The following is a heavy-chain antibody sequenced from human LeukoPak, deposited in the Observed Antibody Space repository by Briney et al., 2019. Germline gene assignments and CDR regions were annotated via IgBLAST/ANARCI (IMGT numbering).Heavy chain of an antibody. CDR1: GGTFSSYA. CDR2: IIPIFGTA. Sequence: ASVKVSCKASGGTFSSYAISWVRQAPGQGLEWMGGIIPIFGTANYAQKFQCRVTITTDESTSTAYMELSRLRSDDTAVYYCARGRIAAAGTGPYYYYYYMDVWGKGTTVTVSS. V-gene: IGHV1-69*05. CDR3: ARGRIAAAGTGPYYYYYYMDV. D-gene: IGHD6-13*01. J-gene: IGHJ6*03.